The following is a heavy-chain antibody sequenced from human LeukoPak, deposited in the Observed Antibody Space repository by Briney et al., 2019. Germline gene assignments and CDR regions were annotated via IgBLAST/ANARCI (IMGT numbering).Heavy chain of an antibody. CDR3: VKDKGNNVGFFYYFDY. CDR1: GFTFSSYA. D-gene: IGHD2-15*01. Sequence: GGSLRLSCAASGFTFSSYAMSWVRQAPGKGLEWVAFIHHDGSKKHNADSVKGRFTISRDNSKNTLFLQMNSLSAEDTAVYYCVKDKGNNVGFFYYFDYWGQGTLVTVSS. J-gene: IGHJ4*02. CDR2: IHHDGSKK. V-gene: IGHV3-30*02.